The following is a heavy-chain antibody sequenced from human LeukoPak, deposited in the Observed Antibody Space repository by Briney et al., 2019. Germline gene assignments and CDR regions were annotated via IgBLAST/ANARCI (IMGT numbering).Heavy chain of an antibody. J-gene: IGHJ4*02. CDR1: VGSISSGDYY. CDR3: ARVAVPYGSGSYYFDY. D-gene: IGHD3-10*01. V-gene: IGHV4-30-4*01. CDR2: IYYSGST. Sequence: SQTLSLTCTVSVGSISSGDYYWGWSRQPPGKGLECIGYIYYSGSTYYNPSLKSRVTISVDTSKNQFSLKLSSVTAADTAVYYCARVAVPYGSGSYYFDYWGQGTLVTVSS.